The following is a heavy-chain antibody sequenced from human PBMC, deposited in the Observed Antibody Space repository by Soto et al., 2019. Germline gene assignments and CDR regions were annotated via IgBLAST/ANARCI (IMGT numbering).Heavy chain of an antibody. CDR3: ARQMRWSYFYMRRGPTGYMDV. J-gene: IGHJ6*03. D-gene: IGHD3-10*01. CDR1: GGSISSSSYY. Sequence: SETLSLTCTVSGGSISSSSYYWGWIRQPPGKGLEWIGSIYYSGSTYYNPSLKSRVTISVDTSKNQFSLKLSSVTAADTAVYYCARQMRWSYFYMRRGPTGYMDVRGKGTLVSGSS. V-gene: IGHV4-39*01. CDR2: IYYSGST.